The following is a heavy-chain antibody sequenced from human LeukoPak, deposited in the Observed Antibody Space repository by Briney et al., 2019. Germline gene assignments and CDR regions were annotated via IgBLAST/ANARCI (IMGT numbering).Heavy chain of an antibody. Sequence: GGSLRLSCAASGFSFNSYGMHWVRQAPGKGLEWVTFIRYDGSDKYYADSVKGRFTISRDNSKNMLYLEVNSLRPEDRAVYYCAKDGVGTSTADFWGQGTLVTVSS. CDR3: AKDGVGTSTADF. D-gene: IGHD1-26*01. V-gene: IGHV3-30*02. CDR2: IRYDGSDK. J-gene: IGHJ4*02. CDR1: GFSFNSYG.